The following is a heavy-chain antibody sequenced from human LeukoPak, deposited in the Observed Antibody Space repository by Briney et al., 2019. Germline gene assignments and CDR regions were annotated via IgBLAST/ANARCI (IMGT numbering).Heavy chain of an antibody. J-gene: IGHJ3*02. CDR3: TTGVPSYDFWSGYYPNAFDI. Sequence: GGSLRLSCAASGFTFSNAWMSWVRQAPGKGLEWVGRIKSKTDGGTTDYAAPVKGRFTISRDDSKNTLYLQMNSLKTEDTAVYYCTTGVPSYDFWSGYYPNAFDIWGQGTMVTVSS. V-gene: IGHV3-15*01. CDR1: GFTFSNAW. D-gene: IGHD3-3*01. CDR2: IKSKTDGGTT.